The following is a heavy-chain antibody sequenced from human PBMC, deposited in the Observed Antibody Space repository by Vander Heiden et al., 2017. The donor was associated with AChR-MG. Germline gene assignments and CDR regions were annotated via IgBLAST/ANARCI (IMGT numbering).Heavy chain of an antibody. V-gene: IGHV1-69*01. Sequence: QVQLVQSGAEVKKPGSSVKVSCKASGGTFSSYAISWVRQAPGQGLEWMGGIIPIFGTANYAQKFQGRVTITADESTSTAYMELSRMRSEDTAVYYCLAHTAMVTYGMDVWGHGTTVTVSS. CDR1: GGTFSSYA. CDR2: IIPIFGTA. J-gene: IGHJ6*02. D-gene: IGHD5-18*01. CDR3: LAHTAMVTYGMDV.